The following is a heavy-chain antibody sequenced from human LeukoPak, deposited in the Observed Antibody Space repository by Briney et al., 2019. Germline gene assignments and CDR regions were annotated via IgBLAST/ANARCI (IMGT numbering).Heavy chain of an antibody. D-gene: IGHD5-12*01. Sequence: SETLSLTCTVSGGPISTYYWSWFRQFPGKGLEWIGYFGDSGSTDYNPALKSRVTISVDTSRKQFTLNLTSVTAADTAVYYCVRHGGFSGCVRFVPWGQGSLVTVSS. J-gene: IGHJ5*02. V-gene: IGHV4-59*08. CDR2: FGDSGST. CDR3: VRHGGFSGCVRFVP. CDR1: GGPISTYY.